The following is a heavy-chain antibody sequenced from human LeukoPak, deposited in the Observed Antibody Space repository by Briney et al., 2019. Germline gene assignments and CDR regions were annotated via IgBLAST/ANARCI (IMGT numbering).Heavy chain of an antibody. J-gene: IGHJ3*02. CDR1: GYTLTELS. D-gene: IGHD1-26*01. Sequence: ASVKVSCKVSGYTLTELSMHWVRQAPGKGLEWMGGFDPEDGETIYAQKFQGRVTMTEDTSTDTAYMELSSLRSEDTAVYYCATSGSYKRDDAFDIWGQGTMVTVSS. CDR2: FDPEDGET. CDR3: ATSGSYKRDDAFDI. V-gene: IGHV1-24*01.